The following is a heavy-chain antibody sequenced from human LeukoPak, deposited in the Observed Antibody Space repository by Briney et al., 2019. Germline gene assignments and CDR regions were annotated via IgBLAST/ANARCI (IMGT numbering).Heavy chain of an antibody. CDR2: ISSSSSTI. V-gene: IGHV3-48*01. CDR3: ARGLAAVDAFDI. CDR1: GFTFSSYS. D-gene: IGHD6-25*01. J-gene: IGHJ3*02. Sequence: GGSLRLSCAASGFTFSSYSMNRVRQAPGKGLEWVSYISSSSSTIYYADSVKGRFTIYRDNAKNSLYLQRNSLRAEDTAVYYCARGLAAVDAFDIWGQGTIVTVSS.